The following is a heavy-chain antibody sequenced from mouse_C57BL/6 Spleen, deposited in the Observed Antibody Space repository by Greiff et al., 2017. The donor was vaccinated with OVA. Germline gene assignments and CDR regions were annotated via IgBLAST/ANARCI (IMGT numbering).Heavy chain of an antibody. V-gene: IGHV5-9*01. CDR3: ARHVRGYDY. Sequence: EVQVVESGGGLVKPGGSLKLSCAASGFTFSSYTMSWVRPTPEKRLEWVATISGGGGNPYYPASVKGRFTISRDKAKNTLYLQLSRLRSEDTALYYCARHVRGYDYWGQGTTLTVSS. J-gene: IGHJ2*01. CDR2: ISGGGGNP. D-gene: IGHD3-1*01. CDR1: GFTFSSYT.